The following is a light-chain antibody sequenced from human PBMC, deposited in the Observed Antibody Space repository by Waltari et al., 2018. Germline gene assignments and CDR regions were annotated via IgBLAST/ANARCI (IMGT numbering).Light chain of an antibody. CDR1: SGDVGGYHY. CDR2: DVN. V-gene: IGLV2-14*01. Sequence: QSALTQPASVSGSPGQSITISCAGSSGDVGGYHYVSWYQQYPGNAPKLMIYDVNKRPSGVSYRFSGSKSGNTASLTISGLQGEDEADYYCISYTASGAWLFGGGTKLTVL. CDR3: ISYTASGAWL. J-gene: IGLJ3*02.